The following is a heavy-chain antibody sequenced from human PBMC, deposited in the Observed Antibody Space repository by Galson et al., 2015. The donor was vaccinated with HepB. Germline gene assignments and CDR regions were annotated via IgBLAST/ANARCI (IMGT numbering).Heavy chain of an antibody. CDR1: GVSISDDTYY. CDR3: ARQELAFPFDI. CDR2: LFDSAKT. V-gene: IGHV4-39*01. J-gene: IGHJ3*02. Sequence: ETLSLTCTVSGVSISDDTYYWGWIRQTPGMGLEWIGSLFDSAKTYYSPSLESRVSISVDTSKNQFSLNLTSVTAADTAVYYCARQELAFPFDIWGQGTIVTVSA. D-gene: IGHD5-24*01.